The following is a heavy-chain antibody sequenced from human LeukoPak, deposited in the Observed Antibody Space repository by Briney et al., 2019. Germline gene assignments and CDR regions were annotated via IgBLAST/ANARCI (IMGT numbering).Heavy chain of an antibody. CDR2: INPNSGGT. Sequence: ASVKVSCKASGYTFTGYYMHWVRQAPGQGLEWMGWINPNSGGTNYAQKFQGWVTMTRDTSTSTAYMELRSLRSDDTAVYYCARDRDYGDYNTQDLFVYWGQGTLVTVSS. CDR1: GYTFTGYY. V-gene: IGHV1-2*04. CDR3: ARDRDYGDYNTQDLFVY. D-gene: IGHD4-17*01. J-gene: IGHJ4*02.